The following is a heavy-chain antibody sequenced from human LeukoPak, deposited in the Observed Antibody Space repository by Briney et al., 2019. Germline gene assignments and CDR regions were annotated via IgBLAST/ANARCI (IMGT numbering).Heavy chain of an antibody. CDR1: GGTFSSYA. CDR2: IIPIFGTA. CDR3: ATAARYCSSTSCSLNWFDP. J-gene: IGHJ5*02. V-gene: IGHV1-69*13. D-gene: IGHD2-2*01. Sequence: ASVKVSCKASGGTFSSYAISWVRQAPGQGLEWMGGIIPIFGTANYAQKFQGRVTITADESTSTAYMELSSLRSEDTAVYYCATAARYCSSTSCSLNWFDPWGQGTLVTVSS.